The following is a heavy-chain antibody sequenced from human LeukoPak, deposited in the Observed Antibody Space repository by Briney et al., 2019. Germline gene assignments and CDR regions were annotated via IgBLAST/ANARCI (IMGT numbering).Heavy chain of an antibody. V-gene: IGHV3-30-3*01. D-gene: IGHD2-15*01. Sequence: GGSLRLSCTASGFTFSNYALHWVRQAPGKGLEWVAVISLDGINKNYGESVKGRFTISRDNSKNTLYLQLNSLRTEDTAMYYCARSVLPYCSGGSCSSDFDYWGQGTLVSVSP. J-gene: IGHJ4*02. CDR1: GFTFSNYA. CDR2: ISLDGINK. CDR3: ARSVLPYCSGGSCSSDFDY.